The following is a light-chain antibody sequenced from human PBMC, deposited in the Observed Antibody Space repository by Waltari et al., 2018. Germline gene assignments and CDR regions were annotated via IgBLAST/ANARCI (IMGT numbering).Light chain of an antibody. Sequence: DVVMTQSPLSLPVTLGPPASISCRSSQSLVYSYGNTYLNWHQHRPGKAPRRLIYKFSDRDSVCTDRVSGSGSGTDFTLKISRLEAEDVGVYYCMQATHWPYTVCQGTKLEIK. CDR2: KFS. J-gene: IGKJ2*01. CDR1: QSLVYSYGNTY. V-gene: IGKV2-30*01. CDR3: MQATHWPYT.